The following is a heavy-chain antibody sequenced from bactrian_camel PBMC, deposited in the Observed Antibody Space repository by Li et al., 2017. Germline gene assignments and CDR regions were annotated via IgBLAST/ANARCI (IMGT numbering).Heavy chain of an antibody. CDR2: IYNGGGST. J-gene: IGHJ4*01. CDR3: AAESLFGGSWPSLFLRY. CDR1: GLDFDDHA. D-gene: IGHD1*01. V-gene: IGHV3S31*01. Sequence: VQLVESGGGLVQIGGSLRLSCTVSGLDFDDHAMGWFRQAPGKGLEWVSAIYNGGGSTYYADSVKGRFTISRDDAENTLYLQLTNLKTEDRAVYYCAAESLFGGSWPSLFLRYWGQGTQVTV.